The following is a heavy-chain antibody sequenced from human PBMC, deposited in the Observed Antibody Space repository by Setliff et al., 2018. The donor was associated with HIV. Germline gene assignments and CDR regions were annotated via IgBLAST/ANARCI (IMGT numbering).Heavy chain of an antibody. CDR3: ARGGSNSWSPFDY. V-gene: IGHV3-74*01. CDR2: INSDGSST. Sequence: GGSLRLSCAASGFTFSGYWMHWVRQAPGKGLVWVSRINSDGSSTTYAGSVKGRFTISRDNAKNTLYLQMNSLRAEDTAVYYCARGGSNSWSPFDYWGQGTLVTVSS. CDR1: GFTFSGYW. J-gene: IGHJ4*02. D-gene: IGHD6-13*01.